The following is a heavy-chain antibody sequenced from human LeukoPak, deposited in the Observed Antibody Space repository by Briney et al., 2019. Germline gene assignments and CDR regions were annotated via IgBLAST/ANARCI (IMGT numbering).Heavy chain of an antibody. Sequence: PGGSLRLSCAASGFTFSSYGMHWVRQAPGKGLEWVAFIRYDGSNKYYADSVKGRFTISRDNSKNTLYLQMNSLRAEDTAVYYCAKDRVPAARIPPYFDYWGQGTLVTVSS. CDR2: IRYDGSNK. V-gene: IGHV3-30*02. D-gene: IGHD2-2*01. CDR1: GFTFSSYG. J-gene: IGHJ4*02. CDR3: AKDRVPAARIPPYFDY.